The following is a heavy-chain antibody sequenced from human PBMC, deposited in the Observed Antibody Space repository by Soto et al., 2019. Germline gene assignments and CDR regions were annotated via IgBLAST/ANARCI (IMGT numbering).Heavy chain of an antibody. V-gene: IGHV4-59*12. D-gene: IGHD3-10*01. J-gene: IGHJ6*02. CDR1: GGAISSYY. Sequence: SETLSLTCTVSGGAISSYYWSWIRQPPGKGLELIGYFYYSGSTNYNPSLYSLVTFSVDTSKNQFSLKLSSVTAADTAVYYCARDLRGGSYGMDVWSQGTTVT. CDR2: FYYSGST. CDR3: ARDLRGGSYGMDV.